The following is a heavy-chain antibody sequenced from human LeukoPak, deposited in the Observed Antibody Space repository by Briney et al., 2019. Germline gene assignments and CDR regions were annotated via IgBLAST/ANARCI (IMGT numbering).Heavy chain of an antibody. D-gene: IGHD3-22*01. CDR3: ATDLDYYDSSGSLSRDY. V-gene: IGHV1-24*01. J-gene: IGHJ4*02. Sequence: ASVKVSCKVSGYTLTELSMHWVRQAPGKGLEWMGGFDPEDGETIYAQKFQGRVTMTEDTSTDTAYMELSSLRSEDTAVYYCATDLDYYDSSGSLSRDYWGQGTLVTVSS. CDR1: GYTLTELS. CDR2: FDPEDGET.